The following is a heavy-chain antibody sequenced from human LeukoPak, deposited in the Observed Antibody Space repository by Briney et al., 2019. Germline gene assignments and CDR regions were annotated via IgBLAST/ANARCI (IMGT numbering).Heavy chain of an antibody. J-gene: IGHJ5*02. V-gene: IGHV3-48*03. CDR2: ISGSGSNI. Sequence: GGSLRLSCAASGSTFSSYEMNWVRQAPGKGLEWLSYISGSGSNIYYANSVKGRFTISRDNAKNSLYLQMNSPRVEDTAVYYCARVAAAPGTFDPWGQGTLVTVSS. CDR1: GSTFSSYE. CDR3: ARVAAAPGTFDP. D-gene: IGHD6-13*01.